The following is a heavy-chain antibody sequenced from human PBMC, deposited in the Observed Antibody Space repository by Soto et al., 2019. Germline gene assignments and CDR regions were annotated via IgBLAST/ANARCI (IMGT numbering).Heavy chain of an antibody. CDR2: INAGNGNT. J-gene: IGHJ6*02. D-gene: IGHD3-10*01. CDR3: ARGPLLGGDV. CDR1: GYTFTNYD. V-gene: IGHV1-3*01. Sequence: QVQLVQSGAEVKKPGASVKVSCKASGYTFTNYDMHWVRQATGQRLEWMGWINAGNGNTKYSQKFQGRVTITRDTSVSTAYMEMRSLRSEDTAVYYCARGPLLGGDVWGQGTTVTVSS.